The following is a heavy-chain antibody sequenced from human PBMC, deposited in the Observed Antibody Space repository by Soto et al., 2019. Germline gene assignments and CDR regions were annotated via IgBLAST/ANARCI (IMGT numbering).Heavy chain of an antibody. CDR1: GYTLTELS. Sequence: QVQLVQSGAEVKKPGASVKVSCKVSGYTLTELSMHWVRQAPGKGLEWMGGFDPEDGETIYAQKFQGRVTMTEDTSTDTAYMELSSLRSEDTAVYYCATGSGYSGYDTGSDWRSRWFDPWGQGTLVTVSS. D-gene: IGHD5-12*01. CDR3: ATGSGYSGYDTGSDWRSRWFDP. V-gene: IGHV1-24*01. CDR2: FDPEDGET. J-gene: IGHJ5*02.